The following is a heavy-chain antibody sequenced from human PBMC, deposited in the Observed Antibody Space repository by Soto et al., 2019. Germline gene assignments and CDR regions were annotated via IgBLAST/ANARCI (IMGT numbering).Heavy chain of an antibody. Sequence: HPGGSLRLSCAASGFAFSSYGMHWVRQAPGKGLEWVAVISYDGSDKYYADSVKGRFTISRDNSKNTLYLQMNSLRAEDTAVYYCAKVRFRYCSSTSCYGRGFDYWGQGT. D-gene: IGHD2-2*01. J-gene: IGHJ4*02. CDR3: AKVRFRYCSSTSCYGRGFDY. CDR2: ISYDGSDK. V-gene: IGHV3-30*18. CDR1: GFAFSSYG.